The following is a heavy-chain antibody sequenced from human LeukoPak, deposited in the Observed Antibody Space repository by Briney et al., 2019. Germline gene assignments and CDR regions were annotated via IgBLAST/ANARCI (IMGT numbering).Heavy chain of an antibody. Sequence: ASVKVSCKASGGTFSSYAISWVRQAPGQGPEWMGRIIPILGIANYAQKFQGRVTITADKSTSTAYMELSSLRSEDTAVYYCARTSYYGMDVWGQGTTVTVSS. CDR1: GGTFSSYA. CDR3: ARTSYYGMDV. CDR2: IIPILGIA. J-gene: IGHJ6*02. V-gene: IGHV1-69*04.